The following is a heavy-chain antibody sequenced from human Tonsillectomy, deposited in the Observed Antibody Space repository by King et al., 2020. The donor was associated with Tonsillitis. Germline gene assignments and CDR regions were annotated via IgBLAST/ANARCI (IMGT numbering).Heavy chain of an antibody. Sequence: VQLQESGPGLVKPSETLSLTCAVSGYSISSGYYWGWIRQPPGKGLEWIGSIYHSGSTYYNPSLKSRVTISVDTSKNQFSLKLSSVTAADTAVYYCAREGNSVYYYYGMDVWGQGTTVTVSS. CDR2: IYHSGST. J-gene: IGHJ6*02. V-gene: IGHV4-38-2*02. D-gene: IGHD2/OR15-2a*01. CDR1: GYSISSGYY. CDR3: AREGNSVYYYYGMDV.